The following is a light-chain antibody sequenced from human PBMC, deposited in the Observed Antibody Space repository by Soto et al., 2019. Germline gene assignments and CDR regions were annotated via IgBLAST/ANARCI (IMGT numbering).Light chain of an antibody. CDR3: QQSDSFPLT. CDR1: QGIVTW. V-gene: IGKV1-12*01. Sequence: DIQMTQSPSSVSASVGDRVIISCRASQGIVTWLAWYQQRAGEAPRLLVYATSRLQRGVPSRFSGSGSGTDFTLTISSLQPEDSARYYCQQSDSFPLTFGGGTKVEIK. J-gene: IGKJ4*01. CDR2: ATS.